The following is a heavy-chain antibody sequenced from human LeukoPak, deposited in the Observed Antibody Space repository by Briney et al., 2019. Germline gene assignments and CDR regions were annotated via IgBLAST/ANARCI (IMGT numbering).Heavy chain of an antibody. CDR2: VASVGSQT. Sequence: GGSLRLSCGASGFTLGTYIMHWVRQAPGKGLQWVAAVASVGSQTFYIESVRGRFTISRDNSKNTLYLQMNTLRAEDTAVYFCARERQDTIVHSGAFDIWGQGTMVTVSS. CDR1: GFTLGTYI. J-gene: IGHJ3*02. V-gene: IGHV3-30-3*01. D-gene: IGHD3-10*01. CDR3: ARERQDTIVHSGAFDI.